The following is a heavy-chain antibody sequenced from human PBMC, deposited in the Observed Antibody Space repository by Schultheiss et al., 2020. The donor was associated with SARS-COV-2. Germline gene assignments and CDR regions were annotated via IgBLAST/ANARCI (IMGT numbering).Heavy chain of an antibody. Sequence: GGSLRLSCKGSGYSFTSYWIGWVRQMPGKGLEWMGIVYPYDSDTRYSPSFQGQVTISADKSISTAYLQWSSLKASDTAMYYCARLPVVTGYYFDYWGQGTLVTVSS. J-gene: IGHJ4*02. CDR1: GYSFTSYW. V-gene: IGHV5-51*01. CDR2: VYPYDSDT. CDR3: ARLPVVTGYYFDY. D-gene: IGHD4-23*01.